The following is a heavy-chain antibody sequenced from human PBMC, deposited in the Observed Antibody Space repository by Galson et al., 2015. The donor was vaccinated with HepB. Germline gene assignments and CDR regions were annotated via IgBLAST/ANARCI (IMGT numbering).Heavy chain of an antibody. CDR1: GGSISTYY. CDR2: IYYSGTT. Sequence: SETLSLTCTVSGGSISTYYWSWIRQPPGKGLEWIGYIYYSGTTNYNPSLNSRVTIPVDTSKNQFSLKLSSVTAADTALYYCARVQRGRGTGFDYWGQGTLVTVSS. J-gene: IGHJ4*02. V-gene: IGHV4-59*01. D-gene: IGHD1-26*01. CDR3: ARVQRGRGTGFDY.